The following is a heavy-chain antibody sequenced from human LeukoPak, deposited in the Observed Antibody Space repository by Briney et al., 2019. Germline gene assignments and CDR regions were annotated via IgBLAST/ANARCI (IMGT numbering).Heavy chain of an antibody. D-gene: IGHD2-15*01. Sequence: GGSLRLSCAASGFTFSSYGMHWVRQAPGKGLEWVAVISYDGSNKYYAHSVKGRFTISRDNSKNTLYLQMNSLRAEDTAVYYCAKDHLYSQTESAFDIWGQGTMVTVSS. CDR2: ISYDGSNK. J-gene: IGHJ3*02. CDR3: AKDHLYSQTESAFDI. V-gene: IGHV3-30*18. CDR1: GFTFSSYG.